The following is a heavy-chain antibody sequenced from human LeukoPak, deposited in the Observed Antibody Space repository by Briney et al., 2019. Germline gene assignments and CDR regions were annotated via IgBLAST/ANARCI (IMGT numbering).Heavy chain of an antibody. V-gene: IGHV1-24*01. CDR3: ATDRLGYCSSTSCYFDY. CDR2: FDPEDGET. Sequence: ASVKVSCKVSGYTLTELSMHWVRQAPGEGLEWMGGFDPEDGETIYAQKFQGRVTMTEDTSTDTAYMELSSLRSEDTAVYYCATDRLGYCSSTSCYFDYWGQGTLVTVSS. D-gene: IGHD2-2*01. CDR1: GYTLTELS. J-gene: IGHJ4*02.